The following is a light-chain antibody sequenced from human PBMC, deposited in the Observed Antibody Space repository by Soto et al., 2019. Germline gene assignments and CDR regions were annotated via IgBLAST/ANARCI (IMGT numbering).Light chain of an antibody. V-gene: IGKV3-20*01. CDR1: QSVSSSY. CDR3: QQYGSSLYT. J-gene: IGKJ2*01. CDR2: GAS. Sequence: EIVLTQSPGTLSLSPGERATLSCRASQSVSSSYLAWYQQKPGQAPRLLIYGASSRATGIPDRFSGSGSGTDVTLTISRLEPEDFAVYYFQQYGSSLYTVGQGTKLEIK.